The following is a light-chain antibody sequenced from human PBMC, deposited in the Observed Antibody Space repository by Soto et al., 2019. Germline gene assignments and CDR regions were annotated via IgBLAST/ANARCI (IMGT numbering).Light chain of an antibody. CDR1: SSDVGGYNF. Sequence: QSVLTQPASVSGSPGQSITISCTGTSSDVGGYNFVSWYQQRPGKAPKVMIYDVSNRPSGVSKRFSGSKSGNTAPLTISGLQAEDEADYYCSSYTSSTTRVLFGGGTKLTVL. V-gene: IGLV2-14*01. CDR3: SSYTSSTTRVL. J-gene: IGLJ2*01. CDR2: DVS.